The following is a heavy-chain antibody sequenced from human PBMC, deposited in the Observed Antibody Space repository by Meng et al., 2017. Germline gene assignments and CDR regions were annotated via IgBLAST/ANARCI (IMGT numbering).Heavy chain of an antibody. CDR3: ARDGLRADLQNAFDI. CDR1: GYTFTSYG. D-gene: IGHD3/OR15-3a*01. CDR2: ISAYNGNT. V-gene: IGHV1-18*01. Sequence: SVKVSCKASGYTFTSYGISWVRQAPGQGLEWMGWISAYNGNTNYAQKLQGRVTMTTDTSTSTAYMELRSLRSDDTAVYYCARDGLRADLQNAFDIWGQGTMVTVSS. J-gene: IGHJ3*02.